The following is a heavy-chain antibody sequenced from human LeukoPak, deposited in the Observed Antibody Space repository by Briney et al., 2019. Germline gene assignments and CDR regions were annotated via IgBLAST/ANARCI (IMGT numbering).Heavy chain of an antibody. Sequence: SVKVSCKASGVTFSSYAIRWVRQAPGQGLEWVGGISPIFGTENYAQKFKGRVTITADESTSTAYMELSSLRSEDTAVYYWARDLAMPSSVDHDVGYWGQGTLVTVSS. CDR2: ISPIFGTE. D-gene: IGHD3-22*01. J-gene: IGHJ4*02. V-gene: IGHV1-69*13. CDR1: GVTFSSYA. CDR3: ARDLAMPSSVDHDVGY.